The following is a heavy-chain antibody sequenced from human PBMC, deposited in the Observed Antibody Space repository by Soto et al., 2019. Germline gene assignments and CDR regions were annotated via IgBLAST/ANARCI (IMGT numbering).Heavy chain of an antibody. CDR1: GYSFTSYW. J-gene: IGHJ4*02. CDR3: SRQPFPSTHSTSWFSHFDY. D-gene: IGHD6-13*01. CDR2: IYPGDSDT. Sequence: GESLKISCQGSGYSFTSYWIGWVRQMPGKGLEWMGIIYPGDSDTRYSPSFQGQVTISAAKSISTAYLQWSSLKASNPAMSDLSRQPFPSTHSTSWFSHFDYWGQGTLVTVSS. V-gene: IGHV5-51*01.